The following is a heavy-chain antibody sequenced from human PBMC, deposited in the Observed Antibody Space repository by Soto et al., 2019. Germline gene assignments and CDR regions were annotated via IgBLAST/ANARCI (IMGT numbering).Heavy chain of an antibody. D-gene: IGHD5-12*01. CDR1: GGTFSSYA. V-gene: IGHV1-69*06. CDR2: IIPIFGTA. CDR3: AGDRAGYASCSGMDF. J-gene: IGHJ6*02. Sequence: QVQLVQSGAEVKKPGSSVKVSCKASGGTFSSYAISWVRQAPGQGLEWMGGIIPIFGTANYAQKFQGRVTITADKSTSTANRERSSLRSEDTAVYYCAGDRAGYASCSGMDFWGQGTPVTVSS.